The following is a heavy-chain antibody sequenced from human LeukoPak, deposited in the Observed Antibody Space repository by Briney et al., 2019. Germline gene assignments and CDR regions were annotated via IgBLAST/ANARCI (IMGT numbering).Heavy chain of an antibody. CDR3: AKGTGSYLSPLYYFDY. V-gene: IGHV3-23*01. CDR2: ISGSGGST. Sequence: ETLSLTCAVYGGSFSGNYWTWIRQPPGKGLEWVSAISGSGGSTYYADSVKGRFTISRDNSKNTLYLQMNSLRAEDTAVYYCAKGTGSYLSPLYYFDYWGQGTLVTVSS. D-gene: IGHD1-26*01. J-gene: IGHJ4*02. CDR1: GGSFSGNY.